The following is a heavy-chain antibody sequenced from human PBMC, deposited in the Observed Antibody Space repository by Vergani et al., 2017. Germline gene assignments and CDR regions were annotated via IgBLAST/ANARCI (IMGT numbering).Heavy chain of an antibody. CDR3: ARESSYGDYGY. CDR1: GGSISSYY. V-gene: IGHV4-59*01. CDR2: IYYSGST. Sequence: QVQLQESGPGLVKPSETLSLTCTVSGGSISSYYWSWIRQPPGKGLEWIGYIYYSGSTNYNPSLKSRVTISVDTSKNQFSLKLSSVTAADTAVYYCARESSYGDYGYWGQGTLVTVSS. D-gene: IGHD4-17*01. J-gene: IGHJ4*02.